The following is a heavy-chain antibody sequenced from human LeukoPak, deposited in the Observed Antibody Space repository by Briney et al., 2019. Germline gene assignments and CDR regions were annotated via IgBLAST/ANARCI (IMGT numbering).Heavy chain of an antibody. CDR2: ISYDGSNK. Sequence: GRSLRLSSAASGFTFSSYGMHWVRQAPGKGLEWVAVISYDGSNKYYADSVKGRFTISRDNSKNTLYLQMNSLRAEDTAVYYCAREDSSGWPYFDYWGQGTLVTVSS. J-gene: IGHJ4*02. D-gene: IGHD6-19*01. CDR1: GFTFSSYG. V-gene: IGHV3-30*03. CDR3: AREDSSGWPYFDY.